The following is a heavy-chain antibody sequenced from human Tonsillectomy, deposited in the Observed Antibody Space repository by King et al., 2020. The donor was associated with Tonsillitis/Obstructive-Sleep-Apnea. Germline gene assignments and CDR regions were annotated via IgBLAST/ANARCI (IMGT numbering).Heavy chain of an antibody. V-gene: IGHV1-24*01. J-gene: IGHJ4*02. CDR3: ATLVVVVAATPPYYCDY. CDR2: FDPEDGET. CDR1: GYTLTELS. Sequence: QLVQSGAEVKKPGASVKVSCKVSGYTLTELSMHWVRQVPGKGLEWMGGFDPEDGETIYAQKLQGRVTMTADTSTDTAYMELSSLRSEDTAVYYCATLVVVVAATPPYYCDYWGQGTLVTVSS. D-gene: IGHD2-15*01.